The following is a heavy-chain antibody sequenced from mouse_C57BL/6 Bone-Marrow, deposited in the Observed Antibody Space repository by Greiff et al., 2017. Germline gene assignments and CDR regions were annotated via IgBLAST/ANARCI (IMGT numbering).Heavy chain of an antibody. J-gene: IGHJ3*01. D-gene: IGHD2-2*01. CDR1: GYTFTDYY. V-gene: IGHV1-75*01. CDR3: AKFGYYAYVGFAY. Sequence: VQLQQSGPELVKPGASVKLSCKASGYTFTDYYINWVKQRPGQGLEWIGWIFPGSGSTYYNEKFKGKATLTVDKSSSTAYMLLRSLTSEDSAVXSGAKFGYYAYVGFAYWGQGTLVTVSS. CDR2: IFPGSGST.